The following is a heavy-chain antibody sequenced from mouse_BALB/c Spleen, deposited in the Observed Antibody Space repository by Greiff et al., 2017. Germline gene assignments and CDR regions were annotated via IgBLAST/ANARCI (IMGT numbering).Heavy chain of an antibody. D-gene: IGHD2-1*01. V-gene: IGHV5-17*02. CDR1: GFTFSSFG. CDR2: ISSGSSTI. Sequence: EVMLVESGGGLVQPGGSRKLSCAASGFTFSSFGMHWVRQAPEKGLEWVAYISSGSSTIYYADTVKGRFTISRDNPKNTLFLQMTSLRSEDTAMYYCARGRGIYYGNYFDYWGQGTTLTVSS. J-gene: IGHJ2*01. CDR3: ARGRGIYYGNYFDY.